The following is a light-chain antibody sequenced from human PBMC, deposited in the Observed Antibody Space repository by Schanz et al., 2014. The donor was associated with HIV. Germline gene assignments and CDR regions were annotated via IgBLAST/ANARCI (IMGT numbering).Light chain of an antibody. CDR1: QGIGNE. CDR3: QQSNTFPYT. J-gene: IGKJ2*01. Sequence: DIQMTQSPSSLSASVGDTVAITCRASQGIGNELGWYQQKPGRAPKLLIYQASILETGVPSRFSGSGSGTEFTLTISSLQPDDFATYYCQQSNTFPYTFGQGTKLEIK. CDR2: QAS. V-gene: IGKV1-17*01.